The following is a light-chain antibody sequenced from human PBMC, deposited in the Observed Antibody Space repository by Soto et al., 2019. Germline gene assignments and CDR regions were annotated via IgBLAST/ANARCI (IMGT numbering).Light chain of an antibody. CDR2: DVS. J-gene: IGLJ1*01. CDR3: SSYAGTHIV. V-gene: IGLV2-8*01. CDR1: SSDVGGYNY. Sequence: QSVLTQPPSASESPGQSVTISCTGTSSDVGGYNYVSWYQQHPGKAPKLMIYDVSKRPSGVPDRFSGSKSGNTASLTVSGLQAEDEADYYCSSYAGTHIVFGTGTKVTVL.